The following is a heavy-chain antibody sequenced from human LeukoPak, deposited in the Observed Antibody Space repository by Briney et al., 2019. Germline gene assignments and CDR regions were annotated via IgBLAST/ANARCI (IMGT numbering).Heavy chain of an antibody. CDR3: ARGRYYDSSGYYYYYYMDV. CDR1: GGSISSGSYY. J-gene: IGHJ6*03. Sequence: SETLSLTCTVSGGSISSGSYYWSWIRQPAGKGLEWIGRIYTSGCTNYNPSLKSRVTISVDTSKNQFSLKLSSVTAADTAVYYCARGRYYDSSGYYYYYYMDVWGKGTTVTVSS. V-gene: IGHV4-61*02. D-gene: IGHD3-22*01. CDR2: IYTSGCT.